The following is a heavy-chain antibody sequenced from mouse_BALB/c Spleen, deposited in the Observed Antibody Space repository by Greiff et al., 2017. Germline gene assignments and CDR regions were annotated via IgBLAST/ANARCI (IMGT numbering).Heavy chain of an antibody. V-gene: IGHV2-9*02. CDR2: IWAGGST. CDR3: ARSQASGDAMDY. Sequence: VKLVESGPGLVAPSQSLSITCTVSGFSLTSYGVHWVRQPPGKGLEWLGVIWAGGSTNYNSALMSRLSISKDNSKSQVFLKMNSLQTDDTAMYYCARSQASGDAMDYWGQGTSVTVSS. D-gene: IGHD3-2*02. J-gene: IGHJ4*01. CDR1: GFSLTSYG.